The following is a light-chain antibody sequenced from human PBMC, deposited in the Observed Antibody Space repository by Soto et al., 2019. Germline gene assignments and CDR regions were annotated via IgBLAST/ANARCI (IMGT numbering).Light chain of an antibody. J-gene: IGKJ1*01. V-gene: IGKV3D-15*01. CDR3: QQYGRSSGT. CDR2: GVY. CDR1: QSVSRN. Sequence: EIAMRHSPTILSVSPGQKAALSGKASQSVSRNLAWYQQKHGQPPRLLMYGVYTRAPGTPARFSGSVSGTEGTITLSRLEKEDGSVYDGQQYGRSSGTFGQGTKVDIK.